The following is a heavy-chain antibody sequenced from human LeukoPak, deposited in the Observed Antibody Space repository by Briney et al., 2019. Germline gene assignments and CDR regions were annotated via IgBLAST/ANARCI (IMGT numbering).Heavy chain of an antibody. J-gene: IGHJ4*02. CDR2: INAYNGNT. D-gene: IGHD4-17*01. CDR3: ARDDYGDYGCDY. V-gene: IGHV1-18*01. Sequence: ASVKVSCKASGYTFTSYGISWERQAPGQGLEWIGWINAYNGNTNYAQNLQGRVTMTTDTSTSTAYMELRSLRSDDTAVYYCARDDYGDYGCDYWGQGTLVTVSS. CDR1: GYTFTSYG.